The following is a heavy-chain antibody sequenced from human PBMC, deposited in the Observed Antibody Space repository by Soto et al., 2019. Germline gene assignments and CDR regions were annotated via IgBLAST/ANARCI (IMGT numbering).Heavy chain of an antibody. D-gene: IGHD1-26*01. CDR1: GFTFSSYG. J-gene: IGHJ5*02. V-gene: IGHV3-30*18. CDR3: AKGVPLLLVGPTNSWFDP. Sequence: QVRLVEAGGGVVQPGTSLRLSCATSGFTFSSYGMHWVRQAPGKGLEWVATTSYDGSNTYYADSVKGRFTISRDNSKNTLYLQMNSLRTEDTAMYYGAKGVPLLLVGPTNSWFDPWGQGTLVTVSS. CDR2: TSYDGSNT.